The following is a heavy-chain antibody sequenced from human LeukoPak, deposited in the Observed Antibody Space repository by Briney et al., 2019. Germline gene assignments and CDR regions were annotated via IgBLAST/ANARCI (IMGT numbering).Heavy chain of an antibody. CDR1: GGSISSSSYY. D-gene: IGHD3-10*01. CDR2: AYYSGST. J-gene: IGHJ6*02. CDR3: ASTYGSGSPMDV. V-gene: IGHV4-39*01. Sequence: SETLSLTCTVSGGSISSSSYYWGWIRQPPGKGLEWIGSAYYSGSTYYNPSLKSRVTISVDTSKNQFSLKLSSVTAADTAVYYCASTYGSGSPMDVWGQGTTVTVSS.